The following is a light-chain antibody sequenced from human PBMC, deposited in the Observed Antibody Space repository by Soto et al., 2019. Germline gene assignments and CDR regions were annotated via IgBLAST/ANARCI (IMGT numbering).Light chain of an antibody. CDR3: HQTATNPWT. CDR2: AAS. J-gene: IGKJ1*01. V-gene: IGKV1-39*01. Sequence: DIQMTQSPSTLSASVGDRVTITCRASQSISTHLNWYQQKLGKAPKLLIYAASNLQSGVPSRFSGSGSGTDFTLTITSLHLEDFATYYCHQTATNPWTFGQGTKVDIK. CDR1: QSISTH.